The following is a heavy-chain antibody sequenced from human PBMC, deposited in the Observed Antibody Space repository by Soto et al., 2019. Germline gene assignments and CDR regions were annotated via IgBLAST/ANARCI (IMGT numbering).Heavy chain of an antibody. D-gene: IGHD2-21*01. J-gene: IGHJ3*02. CDR1: GFIFSSYG. V-gene: IGHV3-30*18. CDR2: MSFDGSIK. Sequence: PGGSLRLSCAASGFIFSSYGMNWVRQAPGKGLEWVAVMSFDGSIKYYADSVKGRFTISRDNSKNTLYLQMNSLRAEDTAVYYCAKEIAVGPDAFDIWGQGTMVTVSS. CDR3: AKEIAVGPDAFDI.